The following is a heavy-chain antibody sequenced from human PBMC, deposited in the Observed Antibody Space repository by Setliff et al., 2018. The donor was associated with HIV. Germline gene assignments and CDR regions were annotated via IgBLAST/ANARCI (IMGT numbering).Heavy chain of an antibody. CDR1: GGSISSYY. V-gene: IGHV4-59*12. CDR2: IYYSGST. CDR3: ARGGYCSGGSCYYTEYFQH. Sequence: PSETLSLTCTVSGGSISSYYWSWIRQPPGKGLEWIGYIYYSGSTYYNPSLKSRVTISVDTSKNQFSLKLSSVTAADTAVYYCARGGYCSGGSCYYTEYFQHWGQGTLVTVSS. D-gene: IGHD2-15*01. J-gene: IGHJ1*01.